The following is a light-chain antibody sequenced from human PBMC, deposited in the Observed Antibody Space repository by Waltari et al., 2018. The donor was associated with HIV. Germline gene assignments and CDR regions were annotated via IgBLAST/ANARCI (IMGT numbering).Light chain of an antibody. V-gene: IGKV1-8*01. CDR2: AAS. CDR3: QQYYSDPRT. Sequence: ALRMTQSPSSSSASTGDRVTIPCRPSQGISSFLAWYQEKPWKDPTSLIYAASTLQSGVPSRSSGSGSGTDFTGTISCLQSEDVATYYCQQYYSDPRTFGQGAKVEIK. J-gene: IGKJ1*01. CDR1: QGISSF.